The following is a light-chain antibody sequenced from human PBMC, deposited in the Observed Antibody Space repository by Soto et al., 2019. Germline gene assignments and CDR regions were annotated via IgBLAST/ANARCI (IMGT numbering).Light chain of an antibody. CDR2: GAS. CDR1: QSVSSSY. V-gene: IGKV3-20*01. CDR3: QQYGSSPPRT. J-gene: IGKJ1*01. Sequence: EIVLTQSPGTLSLSPGERATLSCRASQSVSSSYLAWYHQKPGQAPRLLIYGASSRATGIPERFSGSGSGTDFTITTSRPEPERFGVYDCQQYGSSPPRTFGQGTKVEIK.